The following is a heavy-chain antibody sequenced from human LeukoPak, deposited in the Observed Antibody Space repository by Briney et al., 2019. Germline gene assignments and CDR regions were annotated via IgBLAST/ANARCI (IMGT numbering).Heavy chain of an antibody. D-gene: IGHD4-11*01. CDR3: ARPKRVRRVTGAFDI. CDR1: GGSFSGYY. CDR2: INHSGST. Sequence: SETLSLTCAVYGGSFSGYYWSWIRQPPGKGLEWIGEINHSGSTNYNPSLKSRVTISVDTSKNQFSLKLSSVTAADTAVYCCARPKRVRRVTGAFDIWGQGTMVTVSS. J-gene: IGHJ3*02. V-gene: IGHV4-34*01.